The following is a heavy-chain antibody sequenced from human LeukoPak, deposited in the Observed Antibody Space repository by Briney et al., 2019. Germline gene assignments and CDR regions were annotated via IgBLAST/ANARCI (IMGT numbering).Heavy chain of an antibody. CDR1: GFTFTSSA. V-gene: IGHV1-58*01. J-gene: IGHJ4*02. CDR3: AAGGCSSTSCYWYYFNY. Sequence: SVKVSCKASGFTFTSSAVQWVRQARGQRLEWIGWIVVGSGNTNYAQKFQERVTITRDMSTSTAYMELSSLRSEDTAVYYCAAGGCSSTSCYWYYFNYWGQGTLVTVSS. D-gene: IGHD2-2*01. CDR2: IVVGSGNT.